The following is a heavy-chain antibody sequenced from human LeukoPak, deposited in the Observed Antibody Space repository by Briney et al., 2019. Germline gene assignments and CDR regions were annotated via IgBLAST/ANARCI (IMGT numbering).Heavy chain of an antibody. J-gene: IGHJ4*02. Sequence: GGSLGLSCVASEFTFSSHAMNWVRQAPGKGLEWVSSISGGGESTYYADSVKGRFTVSRDNSKNTLYLQINSLRGEDTAVYYCAKGKYSSGGVPDYWGQGTLVTVSS. D-gene: IGHD6-19*01. V-gene: IGHV3-23*01. CDR3: AKGKYSSGGVPDY. CDR2: ISGGGEST. CDR1: EFTFSSHA.